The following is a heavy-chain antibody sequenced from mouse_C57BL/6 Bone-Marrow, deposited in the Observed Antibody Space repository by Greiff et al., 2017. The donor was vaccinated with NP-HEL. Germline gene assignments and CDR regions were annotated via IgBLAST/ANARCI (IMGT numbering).Heavy chain of an antibody. CDR3: ARSRGMGY. Sequence: QVQLQQSGPELVQPGASVKTSCKASGYAFSSSWMNWVKQRPGKGLEWIGRIYPGDGDTNYNGKFKGKATLTADKSSSTAYMQLSSLTSEDSAVYFCARSRGMGYWGQGTTLTVSS. V-gene: IGHV1-82*01. J-gene: IGHJ2*01. CDR2: IYPGDGDT. CDR1: GYAFSSSW.